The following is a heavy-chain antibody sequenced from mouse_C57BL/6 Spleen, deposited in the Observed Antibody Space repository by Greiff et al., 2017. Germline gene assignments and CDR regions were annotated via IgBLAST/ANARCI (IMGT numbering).Heavy chain of an antibody. CDR3: ASPSYYGRSYDFDY. CDR2: LSSGSSTI. D-gene: IGHD1-1*01. J-gene: IGHJ2*01. V-gene: IGHV5-17*01. Sequence: VHLVESGGGLVKPGGSLTLSCAASGFTFSDYGMPWVRHAPEKGLAWVSYLSSGSSTISSADPVKCRFTISSDNAKNTLFLQRTSLRSEDTAMYYCASPSYYGRSYDFDYGGQGTTLTVSS. CDR1: GFTFSDYG.